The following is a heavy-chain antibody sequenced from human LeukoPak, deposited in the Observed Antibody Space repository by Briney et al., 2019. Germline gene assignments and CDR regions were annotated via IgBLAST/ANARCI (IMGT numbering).Heavy chain of an antibody. D-gene: IGHD2-2*01. Sequence: ASVTVSCKASGGTFSSYAISWVRQAPGQGLEWMGGIIPIFGTANCAQKFQGRVTITADKSTSTAYMELSSLRSEDTAVYYCARGYCSSTSCYAFDIWGQGTMVTVSS. J-gene: IGHJ3*02. CDR3: ARGYCSSTSCYAFDI. V-gene: IGHV1-69*06. CDR1: GGTFSSYA. CDR2: IIPIFGTA.